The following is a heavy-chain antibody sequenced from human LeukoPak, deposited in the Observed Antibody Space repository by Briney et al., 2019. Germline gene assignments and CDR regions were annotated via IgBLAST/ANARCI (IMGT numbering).Heavy chain of an antibody. Sequence: GGSLRLSCAASGFTFSSYAMHWVRQAPGKGLEWVAVISYDGSNKYYADSVKGRFTISRDNSKNPMYLQMNSLRAEDTAVYYCERGIVEVATMSYAFDIWGQGTMVTVSS. J-gene: IGHJ3*02. CDR1: GFTFSSYA. CDR2: ISYDGSNK. V-gene: IGHV3-30*04. D-gene: IGHD5-24*01. CDR3: ERGIVEVATMSYAFDI.